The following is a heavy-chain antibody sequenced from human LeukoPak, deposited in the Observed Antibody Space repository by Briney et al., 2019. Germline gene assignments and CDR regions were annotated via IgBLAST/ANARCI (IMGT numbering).Heavy chain of an antibody. J-gene: IGHJ3*02. CDR3: ARATNGRFDI. Sequence: GGSLRLSCAASGFTFSSYAMTWVRQAPGKGLEWVSFISSSTSYISYADSVKGRFTISRDNAKSSLWLQMNSLRAEDTAVYYCARATNGRFDIWGQGTMVTVSS. CDR2: ISSSTSYI. CDR1: GFTFSSYA. D-gene: IGHD2-8*01. V-gene: IGHV3-21*01.